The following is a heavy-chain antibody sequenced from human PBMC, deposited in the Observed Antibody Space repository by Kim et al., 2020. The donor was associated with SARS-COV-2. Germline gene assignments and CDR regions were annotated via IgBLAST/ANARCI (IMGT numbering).Heavy chain of an antibody. D-gene: IGHD1-26*01. CDR1: GFTFRTYW. CDR3: ARDSSPSVGGTWHDAFDI. J-gene: IGHJ3*02. V-gene: IGHV3-7*01. CDR2: INGDGSVT. Sequence: GGSLRLSCEASGFTFRTYWMIWVRQAPGKGLEWVANINGDGSVTHYGDSVKGRFTISRDNAKNSLYLQMSSLGPEDTALYYCARDSSPSVGGTWHDAFDIWGRGTVVTVSS.